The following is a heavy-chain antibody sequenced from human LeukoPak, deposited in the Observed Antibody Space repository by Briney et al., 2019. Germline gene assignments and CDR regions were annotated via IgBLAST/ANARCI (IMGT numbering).Heavy chain of an antibody. CDR3: GRRDYDSSGYYSDHFDH. V-gene: IGHV3-48*01. J-gene: IGHJ4*02. D-gene: IGHD3-22*01. Sequence: SVKGRFTISRDNMKNSLYLHTNSLRAEDTAVYYCGRRDYDSSGYYSDHFDHWGQGTLVTVSS.